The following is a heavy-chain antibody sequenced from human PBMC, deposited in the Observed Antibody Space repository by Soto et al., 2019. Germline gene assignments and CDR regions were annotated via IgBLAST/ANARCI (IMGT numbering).Heavy chain of an antibody. CDR1: VYAFTSYG. Sequence: ASLKVSCKASVYAFTSYGISWLRQAPGQGLEWMGWISAYNGNTNYAQKLQGRVTMTTDTSTSTAYMELRSLRSDDTAVYYCARDFSGPTFDPWGQGTLVTVSS. D-gene: IGHD2-15*01. CDR3: ARDFSGPTFDP. J-gene: IGHJ5*02. V-gene: IGHV1-18*04. CDR2: ISAYNGNT.